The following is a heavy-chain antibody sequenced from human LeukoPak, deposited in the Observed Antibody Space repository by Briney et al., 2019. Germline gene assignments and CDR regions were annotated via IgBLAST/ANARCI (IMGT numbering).Heavy chain of an antibody. CDR3: ARVMHDSSGYKRGSDGNDY. CDR1: GGTFSSYA. CDR2: IIPIFGTA. J-gene: IGHJ4*02. D-gene: IGHD3-22*01. Sequence: SVKVSCKASGGTFSSYAISWVRQAPGQGLEWMGGIIPIFGTANYAQKFQGRVTITTDESTSTAYMELNSLRSEDTAVYYCARVMHDSSGYKRGSDGNDYWGQGTLVTVSS. V-gene: IGHV1-69*05.